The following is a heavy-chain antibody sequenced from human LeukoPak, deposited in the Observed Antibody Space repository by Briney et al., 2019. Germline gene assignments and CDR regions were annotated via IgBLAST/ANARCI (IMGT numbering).Heavy chain of an antibody. CDR3: ARGSSGSYLDY. Sequence: GGSLRLSCAASGFTFTSYEMNWVRQAPGKGLEWVSYISSSGSSIYQADSVKGRFTISRDKAKNSLYLQMNSLRAEDTAVYYCARGSSGSYLDYWGQGTLVTVSS. J-gene: IGHJ4*02. D-gene: IGHD1-26*01. V-gene: IGHV3-48*03. CDR2: ISSSGSSI. CDR1: GFTFTSYE.